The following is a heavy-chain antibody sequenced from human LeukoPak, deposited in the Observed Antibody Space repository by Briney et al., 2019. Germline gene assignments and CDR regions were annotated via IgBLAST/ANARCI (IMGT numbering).Heavy chain of an antibody. J-gene: IGHJ4*02. CDR2: IYYSGST. CDR3: ARTTMVRLIDY. D-gene: IGHD3-10*01. V-gene: IGHV4-39*01. CDR1: GGSISSSSYY. Sequence: PSETLSLTCTVSGGSISSSSYYWGWNRQPPGKGLEWIGSIYYSGSTYYNPSLKSRVTISVDTSKNQFSLKLSSVTAADTAVYYCARTTMVRLIDYWGQGTLVTVSS.